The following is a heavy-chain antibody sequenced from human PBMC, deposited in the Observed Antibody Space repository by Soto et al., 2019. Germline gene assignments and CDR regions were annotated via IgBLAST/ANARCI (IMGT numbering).Heavy chain of an antibody. V-gene: IGHV5-51*01. Sequence: PGESLKISCKASGNSPTNYWMAWVRRMPGKGLEWMGIISLGDSDTRYSPSFQGHITISGDKSINTAYLQWSSLKASDTAMYYCARHQYGLDVWGQGTAVTVSS. J-gene: IGHJ6*02. CDR3: ARHQYGLDV. CDR1: GNSPTNYW. CDR2: ISLGDSDT.